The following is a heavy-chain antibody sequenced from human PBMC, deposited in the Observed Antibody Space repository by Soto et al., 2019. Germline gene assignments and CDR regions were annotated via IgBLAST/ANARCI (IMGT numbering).Heavy chain of an antibody. J-gene: IGHJ6*02. V-gene: IGHV3-30*18. CDR1: GFTFSSYG. Sequence: QVQLVESGGGVVQPGRSLRLSCAASGFTFSSYGMHWVRQAPGKGLEWVAVISYDGSNKYYADSVKGRFTISRDNSKNTLYLQMNSLRAEDTAVYYCAKAGGTTRGMDVWGQGTTVTVSS. CDR2: ISYDGSNK. CDR3: AKAGGTTRGMDV. D-gene: IGHD4-17*01.